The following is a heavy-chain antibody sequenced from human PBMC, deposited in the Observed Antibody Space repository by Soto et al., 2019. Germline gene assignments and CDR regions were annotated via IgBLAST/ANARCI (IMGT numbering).Heavy chain of an antibody. CDR1: GFSFNDYY. Sequence: QVHLVESGGGLVKPEGSLRLTCAASGFSFNDYYMSWIRQAPGKGLEWVSIISNSGSDTFYADSVKGRFTISRDNANNLLFLQMNSLRAGDTAVYYCVPQTGVPSAGFWGQGTLVTVSS. CDR2: ISNSGSDT. V-gene: IGHV3-11*01. CDR3: VPQTGVPSAGF. J-gene: IGHJ4*02. D-gene: IGHD3-10*01.